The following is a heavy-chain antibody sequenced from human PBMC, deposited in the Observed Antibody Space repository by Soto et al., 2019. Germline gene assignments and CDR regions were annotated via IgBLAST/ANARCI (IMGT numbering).Heavy chain of an antibody. CDR3: ARDWYCSGGGCSGGSYPYDLDV. D-gene: IGHD2-15*01. V-gene: IGHV3-48*02. Sequence: GGSLRLSCAASRFTFSSYSMNWVRQAPGKGLEWVSYISSSSSTKYYADPVKGRFTISRDNADNSLFLQMNSLRDEDTAVYYCARDWYCSGGGCSGGSYPYDLDVWGQGSTVTVSS. CDR2: ISSSSSTK. J-gene: IGHJ6*02. CDR1: RFTFSSYS.